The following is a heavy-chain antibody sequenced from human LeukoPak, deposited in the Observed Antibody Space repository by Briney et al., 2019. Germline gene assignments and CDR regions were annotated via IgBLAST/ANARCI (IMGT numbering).Heavy chain of an antibody. CDR2: ISAYNGNT. D-gene: IGHD3-3*01. Sequence: GASVKVSCKASGYTFTSYGISWVRQAPGQGLEWMGWISAYNGNTNYAQKLQGRVTMTTDISTSTAYMELRSLRSDDTAVYYCARSPKKLAIFGVVNKNVLDYWGQGTLVTVSS. CDR3: ARSPKKLAIFGVVNKNVLDY. J-gene: IGHJ4*02. V-gene: IGHV1-18*01. CDR1: GYTFTSYG.